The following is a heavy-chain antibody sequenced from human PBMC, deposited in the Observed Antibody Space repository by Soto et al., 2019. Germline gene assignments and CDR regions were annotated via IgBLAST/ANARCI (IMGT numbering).Heavy chain of an antibody. D-gene: IGHD3-22*01. CDR1: GYSFTSYW. V-gene: IGHV5-51*01. J-gene: IGHJ4*02. CDR3: AKDRYYNSTLDHGY. Sequence: GESLKISCKGSGYSFTSYWIGWVRQMPGKGLEWMGIIYPGDSDTRYSPSFQGQVTISADKSISTAYLQMNSLRAEDTAVYYCAKDRYYNSTLDHGYWGQGTLV. CDR2: IYPGDSDT.